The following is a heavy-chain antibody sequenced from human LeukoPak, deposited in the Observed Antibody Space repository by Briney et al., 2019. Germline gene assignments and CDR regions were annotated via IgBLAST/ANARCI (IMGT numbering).Heavy chain of an antibody. D-gene: IGHD5-12*01. CDR2: MNPNSGNT. Sequence: ASAKVSCKASGYTVTSYDINGVRQAPGQWLEWMGWMNPNSGNTGYAQKFQGRVTMTRNTSISTAYMELSSLRSEDTAVYYCARAATTIDYWGQGTLVTVSS. J-gene: IGHJ4*02. CDR1: GYTVTSYD. CDR3: ARAATTIDY. V-gene: IGHV1-8*01.